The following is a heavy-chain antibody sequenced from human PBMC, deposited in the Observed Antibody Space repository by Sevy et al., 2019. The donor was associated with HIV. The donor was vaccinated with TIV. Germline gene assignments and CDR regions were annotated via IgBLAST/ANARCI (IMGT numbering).Heavy chain of an antibody. CDR3: AREHHYSHSTIFGVVISGYFDY. V-gene: IGHV3-23*01. CDR1: GFSFDSYG. CDR2: ISGSGSRT. D-gene: IGHD3-3*01. Sequence: GESLKISCAVSGFSFDSYGMTWVRQAPGKGLEWVSGISGSGSRTYYADSVKGRFIISRDNSKNTLDLQMNSLRAEDTAVYYCAREHHYSHSTIFGVVISGYFDYWGQGTLVTVSS. J-gene: IGHJ4*02.